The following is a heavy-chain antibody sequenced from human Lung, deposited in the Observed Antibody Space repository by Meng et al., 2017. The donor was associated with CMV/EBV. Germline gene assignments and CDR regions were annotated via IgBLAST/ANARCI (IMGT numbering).Heavy chain of an antibody. V-gene: IGHV3-30*03. CDR2: ISYDGSNI. CDR1: GFSLADDV. J-gene: IGHJ6*02. CDR3: ARDGSKSRYYYHGMDV. D-gene: IGHD2-15*01. Sequence: GGSXRLXXGVSGFSLADDVMHWVRQAPGKGLECVTVISYDGSNIYYADSVNGRFTISRDISRNTLYLQMNRLRVEDTAVYYCARDGSKSRYYYHGMDVWGQGXSVTVSS.